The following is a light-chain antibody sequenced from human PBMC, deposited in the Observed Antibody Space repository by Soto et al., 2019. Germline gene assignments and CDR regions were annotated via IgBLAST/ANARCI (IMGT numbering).Light chain of an antibody. CDR2: SNN. V-gene: IGLV1-44*01. J-gene: IGLJ3*02. CDR3: AAWDDSLNAYWV. Sequence: QSVLTQPPSASGTPGQRVTISCSGSSSNIGSNTVNWYQQLTGTAPKLLIYSNNQRPSGVPDRFSGSKSGTSASLAISGLQSEDEADYYCAAWDDSLNAYWVFGGGTKLTVL. CDR1: SSNIGSNT.